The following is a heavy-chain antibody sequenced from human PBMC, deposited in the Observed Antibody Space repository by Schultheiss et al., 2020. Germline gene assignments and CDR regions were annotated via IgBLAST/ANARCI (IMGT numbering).Heavy chain of an antibody. CDR1: GGSISSSSYY. V-gene: IGHV4-61*05. CDR2: IYYSGST. CDR3: ARGETQNWFDP. Sequence: SVTLSLTCTVSGGSISSSSYYWSWIRQPPGMGLEWIGYIYYSGSTNYNPSLKSRVTISVDTSKNQFSLKLSSVTAADTAVYYCARGETQNWFDPWGQGTLGTVAS. J-gene: IGHJ5*02.